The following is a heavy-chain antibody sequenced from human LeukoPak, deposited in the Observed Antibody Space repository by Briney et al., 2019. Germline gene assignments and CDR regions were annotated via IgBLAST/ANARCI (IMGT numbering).Heavy chain of an antibody. D-gene: IGHD3-9*01. CDR3: ARGESDILTGHDYFDY. Sequence: PSETLSLTCAVSGGSISSGGYSWSWIRQPPGKGLEWIGYIYHSGSTYYNPSLKSRVTISVDRSKNQFSLKLSSVTAADTAVYYCARGESDILTGHDYFDYWGQGTLVTVSS. V-gene: IGHV4-30-2*01. CDR1: GGSISSGGYS. J-gene: IGHJ4*02. CDR2: IYHSGST.